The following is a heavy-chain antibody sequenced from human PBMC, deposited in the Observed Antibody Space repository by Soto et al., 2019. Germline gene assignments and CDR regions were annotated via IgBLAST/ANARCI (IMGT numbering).Heavy chain of an antibody. D-gene: IGHD2-21*01. J-gene: IGHJ6*02. CDR3: VGVALVRGMDV. V-gene: IGHV6-1*01. Sequence: SQTLSLSSALSLDTPSSDTAVCVSIRQSPARGLEWLGRTYYRAKWKNNYSLSGRSRITISPATSQNQFSLDLDSVTPEDTAVYYCVGVALVRGMDVWGQGTPVTVSS. CDR2: TYYRAKWKN. CDR1: LDTPSSDTAV.